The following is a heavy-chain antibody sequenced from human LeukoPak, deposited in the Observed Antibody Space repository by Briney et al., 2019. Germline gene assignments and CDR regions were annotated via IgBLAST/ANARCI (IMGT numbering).Heavy chain of an antibody. J-gene: IGHJ4*02. V-gene: IGHV1-18*01. CDR2: ISAYNGDT. CDR3: ARDDFWSGYPPFDY. Sequence: ASVKVSCKASGYTFTSYGISWVRQAPGQGPEWMGWISAYNGDTKYAQKLQGRVTMTTDTSTSIAYMELRSLRSDDTAVYYCARDDFWSGYPPFDYGGQGTLVTVSS. CDR1: GYTFTSYG. D-gene: IGHD3-3*01.